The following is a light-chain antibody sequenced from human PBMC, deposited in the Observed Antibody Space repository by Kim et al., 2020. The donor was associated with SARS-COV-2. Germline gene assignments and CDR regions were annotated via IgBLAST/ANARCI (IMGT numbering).Light chain of an antibody. V-gene: IGKV3-15*01. J-gene: IGKJ1*01. CDR3: QQYHNWPQT. CDR1: QSVRGK. Sequence: IVMTQSPATLSVSPGERVTLPCRASQSVRGKLAWYQQKPGQAPRLLIYDASTRAAGISARFSGSGSGTEFTLIISSLQSEDFAVYYCQQYHNWPQTFGQGTKVDIK. CDR2: DAS.